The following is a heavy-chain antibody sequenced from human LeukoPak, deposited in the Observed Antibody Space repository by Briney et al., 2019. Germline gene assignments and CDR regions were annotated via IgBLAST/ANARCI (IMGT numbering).Heavy chain of an antibody. CDR3: AKDLEDIVVVPAALDP. CDR1: GFTFSNYT. V-gene: IGHV3-21*01. J-gene: IGHJ5*02. CDR2: IRSSSSYI. Sequence: GGSLRLSCAASGFTFSNYTMNWLRQAPGKGLEWVSSIRSSSSYIYYADSVKGRFTISRDNAKNSLYLQMNSLRAEDTAVYYCAKDLEDIVVVPAALDPWGQGTLVTVSS. D-gene: IGHD2-2*01.